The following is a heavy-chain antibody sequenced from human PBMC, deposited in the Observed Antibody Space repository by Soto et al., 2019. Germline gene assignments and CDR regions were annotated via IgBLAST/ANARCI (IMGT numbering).Heavy chain of an antibody. CDR2: IYWDDDK. CDR1: GFSLSTSGVG. CDR3: ARDSSGWYGFDY. D-gene: IGHD6-19*01. J-gene: IGHJ4*02. V-gene: IGHV2-5*02. Sequence: QITLKESGPTLVKPTQTLTLTCTFSGFSLSTSGVGVAWIRQPPGKALEWLALIYWDDDKRYSPSLKSRLTIPKDTSKNQVVLTMTNMDPVDTATYYCARDSSGWYGFDYWGQGTLVTVSS.